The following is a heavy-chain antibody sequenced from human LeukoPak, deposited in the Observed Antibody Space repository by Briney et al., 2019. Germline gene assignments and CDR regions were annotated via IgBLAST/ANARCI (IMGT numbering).Heavy chain of an antibody. J-gene: IGHJ4*02. Sequence: GESLKISCKSSGYSFTIYWIGWARQMPGKGLEWMGIIYPGDSDTRYSPSFQGQVTISADRSINTAYLHWSSLKASDTAIYYCARRLKNSNGWTFDYWGQGTLVTVSS. CDR2: IYPGDSDT. CDR3: ARRLKNSNGWTFDY. D-gene: IGHD6-19*01. CDR1: GYSFTIYW. V-gene: IGHV5-51*01.